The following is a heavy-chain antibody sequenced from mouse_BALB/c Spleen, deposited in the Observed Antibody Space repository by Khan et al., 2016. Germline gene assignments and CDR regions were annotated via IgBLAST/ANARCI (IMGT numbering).Heavy chain of an antibody. J-gene: IGHJ3*01. CDR1: GYTFTTYT. Sequence: VQLQESGAELARPGASVKMSCKASGYTFTTYTIHWVKQRPGQGLEWIGYIIPSNDYTNYNQKFKDRDTLTADQSSSTSYIQLRSLTAAASAVYYCAREGAYYRSDGLFAYWGQGTLVTVSA. V-gene: IGHV1-4*01. CDR3: AREGAYYRSDGLFAY. CDR2: IIPSNDYT. D-gene: IGHD2-14*01.